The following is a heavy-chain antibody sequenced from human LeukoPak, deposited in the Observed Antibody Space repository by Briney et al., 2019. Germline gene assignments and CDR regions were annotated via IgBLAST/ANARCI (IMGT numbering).Heavy chain of an antibody. V-gene: IGHV1-69*04. CDR2: IIPILGIA. CDR3: AREAQRGNSYYYGIDV. D-gene: IGHD1-1*01. Sequence: SVKVSCKASGDTFTSYAISWVRQAPGQGLEWMGRIIPILGIANYAQKFQGRVTITADKSTSTAYMELSSLRSEDTAVYYCAREAQRGNSYYYGIDVWGQGTTVTVSS. J-gene: IGHJ6*02. CDR1: GDTFTSYA.